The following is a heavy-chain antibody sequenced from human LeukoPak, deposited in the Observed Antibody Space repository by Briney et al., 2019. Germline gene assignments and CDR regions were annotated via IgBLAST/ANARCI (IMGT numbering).Heavy chain of an antibody. CDR2: ISESSSHT. Sequence: GGSLRLSCEASGFTFSGYSMDWVRQAPGKGLEWVSYISESSSHTYNADSVKGRFTISRDNAKNSLYLQMNSLRVEDTGIYYCARDRAVKARIGGMDVWGQGTTVIVSS. D-gene: IGHD5-24*01. J-gene: IGHJ6*02. CDR1: GFTFSGYS. V-gene: IGHV3-21*06. CDR3: ARDRAVKARIGGMDV.